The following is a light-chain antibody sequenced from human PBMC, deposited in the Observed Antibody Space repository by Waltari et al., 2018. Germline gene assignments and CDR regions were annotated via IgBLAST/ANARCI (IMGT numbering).Light chain of an antibody. J-gene: IGLJ2*01. Sequence: QSALTQPASVSGSPGQSITISCTGTSSDVGGYNYVSWYQQHPGKAPKLMIFDVCNRPSGVSNRFSGSKSGNTASLTISGLQAEDEADYYCSSYSSISTLVFGGGTKLTVL. V-gene: IGLV2-14*01. CDR1: SSDVGGYNY. CDR2: DVC. CDR3: SSYSSISTLV.